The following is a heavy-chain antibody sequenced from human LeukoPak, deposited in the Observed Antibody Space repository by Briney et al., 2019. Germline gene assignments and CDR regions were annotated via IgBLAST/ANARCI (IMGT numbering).Heavy chain of an antibody. CDR1: GFTFSSYS. J-gene: IGHJ3*02. CDR3: ARGENSGRGAFDI. V-gene: IGHV3-48*01. D-gene: IGHD1-26*01. Sequence: GGSLRLSCAASGFTFSSYSMNWVRQAPGKGLEWVSYISSSSTSIYYADSLKGRFTISRDNAKNSLYLQMNSLRAEDTAVYYCARGENSGRGAFDIWGQGTMVTVSS. CDR2: ISSSSTSI.